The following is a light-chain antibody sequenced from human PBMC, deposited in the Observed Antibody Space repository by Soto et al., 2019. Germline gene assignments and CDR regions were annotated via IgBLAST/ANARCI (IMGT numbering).Light chain of an antibody. Sequence: SYVVTQPPSVSVAPGQAATIICGGNNIETESVHWYQQKPGQAPVLVVYDDSDRPSGIPERFSGANSGNTATLTISRVEAGDEADYYCQMWDSFTDQPVFGGGTKLTVL. CDR2: DDS. J-gene: IGLJ2*01. CDR1: NIETES. V-gene: IGLV3-21*02. CDR3: QMWDSFTDQPV.